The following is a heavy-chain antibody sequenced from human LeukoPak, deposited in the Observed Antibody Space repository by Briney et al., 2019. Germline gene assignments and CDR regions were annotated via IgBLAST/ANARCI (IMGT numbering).Heavy chain of an antibody. V-gene: IGHV4-34*01. J-gene: IGHJ4*02. Sequence: SETLSLTRAVYGGSFSGYYWSWIRQPPGKGLEWIGEINHSGSTNYNPSLKSRVTISVDTSKNQFSLKLSSVTAADTAVYYCARTYSSSSYFDYWGQGTLVTVSS. D-gene: IGHD6-6*01. CDR2: INHSGST. CDR1: GGSFSGYY. CDR3: ARTYSSSSYFDY.